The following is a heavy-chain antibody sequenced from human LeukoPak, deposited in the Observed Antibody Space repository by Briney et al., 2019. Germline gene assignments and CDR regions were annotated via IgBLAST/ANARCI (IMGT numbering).Heavy chain of an antibody. J-gene: IGHJ4*02. D-gene: IGHD3-22*01. CDR2: IYYSGST. CDR3: ARNYYDSSGYQIFDY. CDR1: GGSISSYY. V-gene: IGHV4-59*08. Sequence: RSETLSLTRTVSGGSISSYYWSWIRQPPGKGLEWIGYIYYSGSTNYNPSLKSRVTISVDTSKNQFSLKLSSVTAADTAVYYCARNYYDSSGYQIFDYWGQGTLVTVSS.